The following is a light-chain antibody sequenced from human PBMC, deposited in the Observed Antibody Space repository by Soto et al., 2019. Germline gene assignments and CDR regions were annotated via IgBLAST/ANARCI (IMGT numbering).Light chain of an antibody. V-gene: IGKV2-28*01. CDR1: QSLLHSDGYNY. J-gene: IGKJ3*01. CDR2: LGF. Sequence: DIVLTQSPLSLPVTPGEPASISCRSSQSLLHSDGYNYLDWYLQKPGQSPQLLIYLGFKRASGIPDRFSGSGSGIYFILKISRVEREDVGVYYCMQGLQPLPTFGPGTKVDIK. CDR3: MQGLQPLPT.